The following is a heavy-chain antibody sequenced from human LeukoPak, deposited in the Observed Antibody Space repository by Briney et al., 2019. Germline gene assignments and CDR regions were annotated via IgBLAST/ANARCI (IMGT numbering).Heavy chain of an antibody. CDR1: GFTLSTYW. V-gene: IGHV3-74*01. D-gene: IGHD6-13*01. CDR3: ARGASSSWYRDGAFDI. Sequence: GGSLRLSCAASGFTLSTYWMHWVRQAPGKGLVWVSRINSEGSSTTYADSVKGRFTISRDNAKNILYLQMNSLRAEDTAVYYCARGASSSWYRDGAFDIWGQGTMVTVSS. J-gene: IGHJ3*02. CDR2: INSEGSST.